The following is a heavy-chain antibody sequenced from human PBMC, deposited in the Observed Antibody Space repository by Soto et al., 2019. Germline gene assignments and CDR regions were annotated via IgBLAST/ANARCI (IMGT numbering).Heavy chain of an antibody. J-gene: IGHJ4*02. CDR3: ARGKIYFDN. CDR1: GYRFTTYA. Sequence: QVQLVQSETEVKKPGASVKVSCKASGYRFTTYAITWVRQAPGQGLEWMGWISPHNNNTEYVQKFQGRVAMTADTSPSTTYMEVRSLRSDDTALYYCARGKIYFDNWGQGTLVTVSS. V-gene: IGHV1-18*01. CDR2: ISPHNNNT.